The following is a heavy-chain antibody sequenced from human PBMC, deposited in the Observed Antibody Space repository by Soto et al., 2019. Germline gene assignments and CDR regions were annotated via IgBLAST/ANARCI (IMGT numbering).Heavy chain of an antibody. D-gene: IGHD6-13*01. CDR2: ISSSSSTI. Sequence: GGSLRLSCAASGFTFSSYSMNWVRQAPGKGLEWVSYISSSSSTIYYADSVKGRFTISRDNAKNSLYLQMNSLRAEDTAVYYCARDINPYSSSWYRSDWFDPWGQGTLVTAPQ. CDR3: ARDINPYSSSWYRSDWFDP. V-gene: IGHV3-48*01. J-gene: IGHJ5*02. CDR1: GFTFSSYS.